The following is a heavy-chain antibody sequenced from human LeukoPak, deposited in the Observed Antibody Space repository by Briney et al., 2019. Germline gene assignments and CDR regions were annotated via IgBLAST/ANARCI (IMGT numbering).Heavy chain of an antibody. CDR3: ARTLYAAAGIVN. J-gene: IGHJ4*02. V-gene: IGHV3-74*01. Sequence: GESLRLSCAASGFTFSNYWMHWVRQAPGKGLVWVSRIYNDGSTTTYADSVKGRFTISRDNPMNTLYLQMNSLRAEDTAVYYCARTLYAAAGIVNWGRGTLVTVSS. D-gene: IGHD6-13*01. CDR2: IYNDGSTT. CDR1: GFTFSNYW.